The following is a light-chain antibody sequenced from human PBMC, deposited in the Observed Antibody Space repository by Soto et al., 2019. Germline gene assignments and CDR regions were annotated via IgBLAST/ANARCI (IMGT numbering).Light chain of an antibody. V-gene: IGKV4-1*01. CDR3: QQYYSLPWT. Sequence: DIVMTQSPQSLAVSLGERATINCKSSQSVLYTSNNKNFLARYQQKPGQPPKLLFYWASTRESGVPDRFSGSVSGTDFTLTINSLQAEDVAVYYCQQYYSLPWTFGRGTKVEVK. CDR1: QSVLYTSNNKNF. CDR2: WAS. J-gene: IGKJ1*01.